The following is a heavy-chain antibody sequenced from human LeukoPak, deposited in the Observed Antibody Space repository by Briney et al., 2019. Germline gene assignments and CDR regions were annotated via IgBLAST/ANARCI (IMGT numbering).Heavy chain of an antibody. Sequence: GGSLRLSCAASGFTFSSYGMHWVRQAPGKGLEWVAVIWYDGSNKYYAASVKGRFTISRDNSKNTLYLQMNSLRAEDTAVYYCAREVTTGTTGVLDPWGQGTLVTVSS. CDR2: IWYDGSNK. D-gene: IGHD1-1*01. CDR3: AREVTTGTTGVLDP. J-gene: IGHJ5*02. V-gene: IGHV3-33*01. CDR1: GFTFSSYG.